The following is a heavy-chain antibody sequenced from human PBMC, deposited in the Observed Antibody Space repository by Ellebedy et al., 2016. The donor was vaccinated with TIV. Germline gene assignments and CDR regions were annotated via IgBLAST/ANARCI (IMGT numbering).Heavy chain of an antibody. V-gene: IGHV3-74*01. CDR3: AAVQYWEAVFDM. Sequence: GESLKISCAASGFTFSNYWMHWVRQAPGKGLVWVSQINIDGSGTNYADSVRGRFTISRDNAKNTLYLQMNSLRAEDTAVYYCAAVQYWEAVFDMWGQGTMVTVSS. CDR1: GFTFSNYW. CDR2: INIDGSGT. D-gene: IGHD2-8*02. J-gene: IGHJ3*02.